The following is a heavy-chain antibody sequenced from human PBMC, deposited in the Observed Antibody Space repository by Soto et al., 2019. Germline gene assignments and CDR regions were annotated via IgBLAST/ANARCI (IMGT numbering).Heavy chain of an antibody. D-gene: IGHD5-12*01. CDR2: TYSSGSSNYT. CDR1: GDSVSRSTRF. J-gene: IGHJ4*02. Sequence: QVQLQEWGPGLVRSWETLSLICTVSGDSVSRSTRFWSWIRQTPGKELEFIADTYSSGSSNYTNYNPSLKSRVPPSLATSQNQFSLKLTSVTAADTAMYYCARGRGYGFGIDYWGQGTLVTVSS. V-gene: IGHV4-61*01. CDR3: ARGRGYGFGIDY.